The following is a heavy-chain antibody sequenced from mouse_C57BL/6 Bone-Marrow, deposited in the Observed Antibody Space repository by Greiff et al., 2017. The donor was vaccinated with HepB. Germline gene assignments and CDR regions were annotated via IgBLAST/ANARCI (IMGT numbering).Heavy chain of an antibody. V-gene: IGHV1-19*01. Sequence: VQLQQSGPVLVKPGASVKMSCKASGYTFTDYYMNWVKQSHGKSLEWIGVINPYNGGTSYNQKFKGKATLTVDKSSSTAYMELNSLTSEDSAVYYCASPLITTVRDYWGQGTTLTVSS. CDR3: ASPLITTVRDY. J-gene: IGHJ2*01. CDR1: GYTFTDYY. D-gene: IGHD1-1*01. CDR2: INPYNGGT.